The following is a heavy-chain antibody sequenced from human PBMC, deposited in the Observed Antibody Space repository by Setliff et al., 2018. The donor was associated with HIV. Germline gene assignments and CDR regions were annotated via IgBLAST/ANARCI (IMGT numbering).Heavy chain of an antibody. J-gene: IGHJ4*02. CDR3: ARDPHIAVAGIDY. D-gene: IGHD6-19*01. CDR1: GFTFSNYA. V-gene: IGHV3-23*01. Sequence: GGSLRLSCVASGFTFSNYAMNWVRQAPGKGLEWVSTINSDSDSTYYADSVKGRFTISRDNSKNTLYLRMNSLRAEDTAVYFCARDPHIAVAGIDYWGQGTLVTVSS. CDR2: INSDSDST.